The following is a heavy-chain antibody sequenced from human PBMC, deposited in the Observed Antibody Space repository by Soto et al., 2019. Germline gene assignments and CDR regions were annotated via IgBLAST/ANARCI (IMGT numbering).Heavy chain of an antibody. CDR1: GFIFSDYY. CDR3: ARAFYGDSVFDY. Sequence: QVQLVESGGGLVKPGGSLRLSCAGSGFIFSDYYMSWIRQAPGKGLEWVSFISTSGNLEEYADSVKGRFTISRDNGKNSLDLQMHSLRAEDTAVYYCARAFYGDSVFDYWGQGTVVTVSS. CDR2: ISTSGNLE. V-gene: IGHV3-11*01. D-gene: IGHD4-17*01. J-gene: IGHJ4*02.